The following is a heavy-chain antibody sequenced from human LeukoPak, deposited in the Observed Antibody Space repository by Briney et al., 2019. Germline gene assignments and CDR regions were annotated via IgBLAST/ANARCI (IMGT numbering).Heavy chain of an antibody. D-gene: IGHD6-13*01. Sequence: GGSLRLSCAASGFTFSSYAMHWVRQAPGKGLEYVSAISSDGGSTYYANSVKGRFTISRDNSKNTLYLQMGSLRVEDMAVYYCARRRIAAPGTPYYYYGMDVWGQGTTVTVSS. CDR2: ISSDGGST. CDR3: ARRRIAAPGTPYYYYGMDV. CDR1: GFTFSSYA. J-gene: IGHJ6*02. V-gene: IGHV3-64*01.